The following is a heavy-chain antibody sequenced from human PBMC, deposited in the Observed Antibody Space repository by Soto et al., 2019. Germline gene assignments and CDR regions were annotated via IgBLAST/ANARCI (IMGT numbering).Heavy chain of an antibody. Sequence: QVPLVQPGAEVRQPGASVKVSCKASGDTFTNFDFNWVRQPTGQGLEWIGWMRANSGDTGHAQKFQGRVSMTRDTSMSTAYMELSSLRAEDTAVYYCARYIYGQGFKAWGQGTLVFVSS. J-gene: IGHJ5*02. V-gene: IGHV1-8*01. CDR3: ARYIYGQGFKA. CDR1: GDTFTNFD. CDR2: MRANSGDT. D-gene: IGHD3-3*02.